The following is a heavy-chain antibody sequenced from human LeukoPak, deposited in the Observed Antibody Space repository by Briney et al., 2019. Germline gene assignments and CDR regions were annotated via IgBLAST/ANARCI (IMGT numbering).Heavy chain of an antibody. CDR3: ARVPPRRGYSYGVFDY. V-gene: IGHV4-30-4*01. D-gene: IGHD5-18*01. CDR1: GGSISSGDYY. Sequence: SQTLSLTCTVSGGSISSGDYYWSWIRQPPGKGLEWIGYIYYSGSTYYNPSLKSRVTISVDTSKNQFSLKLSSVTAADTAVYYCARVPPRRGYSYGVFDYWGQGTLVTVSS. J-gene: IGHJ4*02. CDR2: IYYSGST.